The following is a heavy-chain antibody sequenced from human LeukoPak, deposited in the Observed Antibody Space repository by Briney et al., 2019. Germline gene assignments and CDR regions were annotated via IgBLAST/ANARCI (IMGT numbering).Heavy chain of an antibody. CDR2: ISSSSSYI. Sequence: GGSLRLSCAASGFTFSSYSMNWVRQAPGKGLEWVSSISSSSSYIYYADSVKGRFTISRDNAKNSLYLQMNSLRAEDTAVYYCARARAGFDYDFWSGYPGVDYWGQGTLVTVSS. D-gene: IGHD3-3*01. CDR1: GFTFSSYS. CDR3: ARARAGFDYDFWSGYPGVDY. V-gene: IGHV3-21*01. J-gene: IGHJ4*02.